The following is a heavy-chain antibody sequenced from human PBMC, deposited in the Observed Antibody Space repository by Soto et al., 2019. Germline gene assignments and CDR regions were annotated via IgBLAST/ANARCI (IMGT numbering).Heavy chain of an antibody. J-gene: IGHJ6*03. CDR1: GGSFSGYY. V-gene: IGHV4-34*01. CDR3: ARRLTYYYYYMDV. D-gene: IGHD3-22*01. Sequence: QVQLQQWGAGLLKPSETLSLTCAVYGGSFSGYYWSWIRQPPGKGLEWIGEINHSGSTNYNPSLDSRVTISVDTSKNQFSLKLISVTAADTAVYYCARRLTYYYYYMDVWGKGTTVTVSS. CDR2: INHSGST.